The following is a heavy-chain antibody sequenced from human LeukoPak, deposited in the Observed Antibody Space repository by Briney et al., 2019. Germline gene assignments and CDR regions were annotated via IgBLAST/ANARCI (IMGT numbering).Heavy chain of an antibody. V-gene: IGHV3-74*01. CDR2: INSDGSST. Sequence: QTGGSLRLSCAASGFSFSNYWMHWVRQAPGKGLVWVSRINSDGSSTTYADSVKGRFTTSRDNAKNSLYLQMNSLRAEDTAFYYCAINGGEDSGYGNFDYWGQGTLVTVSS. CDR1: GFSFSNYW. J-gene: IGHJ4*02. CDR3: AINGGEDSGYGNFDY. D-gene: IGHD5-12*01.